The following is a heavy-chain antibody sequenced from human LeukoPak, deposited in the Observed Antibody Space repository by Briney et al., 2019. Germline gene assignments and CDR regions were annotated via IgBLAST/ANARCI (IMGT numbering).Heavy chain of an antibody. J-gene: IGHJ4*02. V-gene: IGHV3-21*01. Sequence: GGSLRLSCAASGFTFSSYSMNWVRQAPGKGLEWVSSISSSSSYIYYADSVKGRFTISRDNAKNSLYLQMNSLRAEDTAVYYCARTGGGYQGTDFDYWGQGTLVTVSS. CDR2: ISSSSSYI. D-gene: IGHD5-12*01. CDR3: ARTGGGYQGTDFDY. CDR1: GFTFSSYS.